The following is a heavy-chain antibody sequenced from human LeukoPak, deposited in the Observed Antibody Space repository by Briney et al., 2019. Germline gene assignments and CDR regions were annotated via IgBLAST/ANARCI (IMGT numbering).Heavy chain of an antibody. Sequence: GGSLRLSCAASGFTFDNYGMHWVRQAPGKGLEWMGGIIPIFGTANYAQKFQGRVTITADKSTSTAYMELSSLRSEDTAVYYCARDMYYYDSSGYYINWFDPWGQGTLVTVSS. J-gene: IGHJ5*02. CDR1: GFTFDNYG. D-gene: IGHD3-22*01. V-gene: IGHV1-69*06. CDR2: IIPIFGTA. CDR3: ARDMYYYDSSGYYINWFDP.